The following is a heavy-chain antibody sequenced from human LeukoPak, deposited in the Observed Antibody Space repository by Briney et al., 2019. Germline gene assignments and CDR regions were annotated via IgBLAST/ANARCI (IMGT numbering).Heavy chain of an antibody. CDR3: VKDFRITIIVVLTSAFEM. V-gene: IGHV3-64D*06. CDR2: ISGNGDST. Sequence: GESLRLSCSASGFTYSTYAMHWVRQAPGKGLEYVSGISGNGDSTYYTESVKGRFIISRDSSKNTLYLQMSSLRAEDTAVYYCVKDFRITIIVVLTSAFEMWGQGTMVTISS. CDR1: GFTYSTYA. J-gene: IGHJ3*02. D-gene: IGHD3-22*01.